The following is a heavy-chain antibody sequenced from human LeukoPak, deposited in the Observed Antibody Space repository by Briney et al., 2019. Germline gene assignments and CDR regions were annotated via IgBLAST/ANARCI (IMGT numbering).Heavy chain of an antibody. J-gene: IGHJ4*02. V-gene: IGHV3-23*01. D-gene: IGHD2-21*01. CDR3: ALQLWNGDS. CDR1: GFTFASYG. Sequence: GGSLRLSCAASGFTFASYGMAWVRQAPGKGLEWVSSIRNTGTHTHYADSVKGRFTISRDNSKNTLFLQMNSLRAEDTALYYCALQLWNGDSWGQGTGVIVSS. CDR2: IRNTGTHT.